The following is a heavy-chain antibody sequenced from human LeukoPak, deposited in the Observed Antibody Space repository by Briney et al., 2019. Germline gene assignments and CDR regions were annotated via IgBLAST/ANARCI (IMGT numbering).Heavy chain of an antibody. J-gene: IGHJ4*02. V-gene: IGHV3-48*01. D-gene: IGHD2-21*02. CDR3: ARVSYCGGDCSTGSFDY. CDR1: GFTFSSYS. CDR2: ISSSSSTI. Sequence: GGSLRLSCAASGFTFSSYSMNWVRQAPGKGLQWVSYISSSSSTIYYADSVKGRFTISRDNAKNSLYLQMNSLRAEDTAVYYCARVSYCGGDCSTGSFDYWGQGTLVTVSS.